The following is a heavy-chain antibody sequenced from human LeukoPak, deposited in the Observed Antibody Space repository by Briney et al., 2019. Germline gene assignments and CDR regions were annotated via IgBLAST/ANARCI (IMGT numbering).Heavy chain of an antibody. CDR3: ATLGDYGDTEGGY. J-gene: IGHJ4*02. V-gene: IGHV4-30-2*01. D-gene: IGHD4-17*01. CDR2: IYHSGST. Sequence: SQTLSLTCAVSGGSISSGGYSWSWIRQPPGKGLEWIGYIYHSGSTYYNPSPKSRVTISVDRSKNQFSLKLSSVTAADTAVYYCATLGDYGDTEGGYWGQGTLVTVSS. CDR1: GGSISSGGYS.